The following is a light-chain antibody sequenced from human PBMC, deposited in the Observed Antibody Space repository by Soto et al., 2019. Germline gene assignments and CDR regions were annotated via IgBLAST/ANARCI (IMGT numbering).Light chain of an antibody. Sequence: IQMTQSPSSLSASVGDRVTITCRASQDITNYLIWYQQKPGKAPKLLIYDASSLGTGVSSRFSGSGSGTHFTLTISSLQPEDIATYYCQQFDSVPCTFGQGTKLEIK. V-gene: IGKV1-33*01. CDR3: QQFDSVPCT. J-gene: IGKJ2*02. CDR1: QDITNY. CDR2: DAS.